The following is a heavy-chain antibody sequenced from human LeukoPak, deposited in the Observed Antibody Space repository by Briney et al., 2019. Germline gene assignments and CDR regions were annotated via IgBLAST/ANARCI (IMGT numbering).Heavy chain of an antibody. J-gene: IGHJ4*02. CDR3: ARGRGGSGNYYFDY. CDR1: GFSFSIFA. D-gene: IGHD3-10*01. V-gene: IGHV3-23*01. CDR2: IGGSGTTT. Sequence: GGSLRLSCAASGFSFSIFAINWVRQAPGKGLEWVSGIGGSGTTTYYGDSVKGRFTISRDNSKNTVFLQLSSLSAEDTALYYCARGRGGSGNYYFDYWGQGTLVIASS.